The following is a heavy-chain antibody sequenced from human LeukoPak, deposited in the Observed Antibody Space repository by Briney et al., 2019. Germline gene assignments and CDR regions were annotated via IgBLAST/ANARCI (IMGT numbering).Heavy chain of an antibody. J-gene: IGHJ1*01. Sequence: PGGSLRLSCAASGFTFSDYYMSWIRQAPGKGLEWVSYISSSSSYTNYADSVKGRFTISRDNAKNSLYLQMNSLRAEDTAVYYCAPYDTLTNEYSQHWGQGTLVTVSS. CDR1: GFTFSDYY. D-gene: IGHD3-9*01. CDR2: ISSSSSYT. CDR3: APYDTLTNEYSQH. V-gene: IGHV3-11*03.